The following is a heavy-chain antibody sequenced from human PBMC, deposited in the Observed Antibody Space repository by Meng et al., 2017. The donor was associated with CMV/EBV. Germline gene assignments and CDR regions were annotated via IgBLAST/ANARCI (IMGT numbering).Heavy chain of an antibody. Sequence: GESLKISCIASGFKFGDYVMSRVRQAPGKGLEWVGFIRSKGYGETTEYAASVKGRFTISRDDSKGIAYLQMNSLRTEDTAVYYCAREEYSHGLEYYYYGMDVWGQGTTVTVSS. V-gene: IGHV3-49*04. CDR1: GFKFGDYV. J-gene: IGHJ6*02. D-gene: IGHD5-18*01. CDR2: IRSKGYGETT. CDR3: AREEYSHGLEYYYYGMDV.